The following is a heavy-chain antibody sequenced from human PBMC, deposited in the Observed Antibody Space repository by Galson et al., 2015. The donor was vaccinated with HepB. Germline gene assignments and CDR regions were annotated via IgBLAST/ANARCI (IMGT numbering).Heavy chain of an antibody. D-gene: IGHD2-2*01. Sequence: SLRLSCAASGFTFSRDAMSWVRQAPGKGLEWVSTISHSGDNTFYIDAVKGRFTLSGDNSKNTLFLQMDSLRVEDTAVYFCAKEYYQQIFHYWGQGALVTVSS. CDR2: ISHSGDNT. CDR3: AKEYYQQIFHY. V-gene: IGHV3-23*01. J-gene: IGHJ4*02. CDR1: GFTFSRDA.